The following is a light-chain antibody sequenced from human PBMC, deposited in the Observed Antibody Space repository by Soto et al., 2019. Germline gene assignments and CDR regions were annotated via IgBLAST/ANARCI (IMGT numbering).Light chain of an antibody. J-gene: IGKJ1*01. CDR3: QQYGSLGT. Sequence: EIVLTQSPATLSLSPGERATLSCRASQSVSSYLAWYQQKPGQAPRRLIYGTSTRATGIPDRFSGSGSQTDVNLTISRLEPEDFAVYYCQQYGSLGTFGQGTRVEIK. CDR1: QSVSSY. V-gene: IGKV3-20*01. CDR2: GTS.